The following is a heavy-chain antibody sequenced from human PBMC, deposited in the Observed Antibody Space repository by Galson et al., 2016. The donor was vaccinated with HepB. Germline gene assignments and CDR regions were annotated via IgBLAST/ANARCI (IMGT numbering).Heavy chain of an antibody. CDR3: VRVSGESGPDY. J-gene: IGHJ4*02. CDR2: IWYDGSNK. CDR1: GXTFSNYG. D-gene: IGHD3-10*01. Sequence: RLSCAASGXTFSNYGMHWVRXAPGKGLEXXAIIWYDGSNKYYADSVKGRFTISRDNSKNTLYLQMNSLRAEDTAVYYXVRVSGESGPDYWGQGTLVTVSS. V-gene: IGHV3-33*01.